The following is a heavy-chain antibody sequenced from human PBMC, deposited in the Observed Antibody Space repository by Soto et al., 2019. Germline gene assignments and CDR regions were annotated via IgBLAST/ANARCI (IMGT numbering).Heavy chain of an antibody. D-gene: IGHD2-21*02. Sequence: QVHLHESGPGLVKPSETLSLTCTVSNDSISNYYWNWIRQPPGKGLEWIGYISYPGTTNYTPSLKSRFPISLDTSKKQFSLTLSSVTAADTAVYFCARGGVMVTDNWLDPWGQGTLVTVSS. CDR1: NDSISNYY. CDR3: ARGGVMVTDNWLDP. V-gene: IGHV4-59*08. J-gene: IGHJ5*02. CDR2: ISYPGTT.